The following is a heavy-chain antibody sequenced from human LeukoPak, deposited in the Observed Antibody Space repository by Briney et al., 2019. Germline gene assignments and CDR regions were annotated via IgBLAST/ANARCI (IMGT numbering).Heavy chain of an antibody. V-gene: IGHV3-66*01. Sequence: PGGYLRLSCAASGFTVSSNYMSWVRQAPGKGLEWVSVIYSGGSTYYADSVKGRFTISRDNSKNTLYLQMNSLRAEDTAVYYCARVGGSGRYNWFDPWGQGTLVTVSS. CDR1: GFTVSSNY. J-gene: IGHJ5*02. D-gene: IGHD6-19*01. CDR2: IYSGGST. CDR3: ARVGGSGRYNWFDP.